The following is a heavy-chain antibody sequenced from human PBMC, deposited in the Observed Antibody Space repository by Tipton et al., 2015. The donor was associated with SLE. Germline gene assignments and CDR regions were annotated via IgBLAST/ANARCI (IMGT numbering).Heavy chain of an antibody. CDR3: ARQGDCSRWRYYWFDP. D-gene: IGHD6-13*01. CDR1: GGSVSGSSKY. CDR2: IYYTGTTT. V-gene: IGHV4-39*07. J-gene: IGHJ5*02. Sequence: LRLSCTVSGGSVSGSSKYWAWFRQPPGKGLEWIGGIYYTGTTTYYNSFLKSRVTMSVDTSKNQFSLRLTSVIAAETAVYYCARQGDCSRWRYYWFDPWGQGTLVTVSS.